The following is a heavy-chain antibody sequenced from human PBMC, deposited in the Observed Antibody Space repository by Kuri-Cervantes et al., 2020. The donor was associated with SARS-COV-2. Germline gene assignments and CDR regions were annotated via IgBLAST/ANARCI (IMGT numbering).Heavy chain of an antibody. D-gene: IGHD3-3*01. J-gene: IGHJ5*01. CDR3: SRGRRLRFLEWLGFDP. CDR2: INHSGNT. Sequence: SETLSLTCAVYGGSFSDYYWSWVRQPPGKGLEWIGEINHSGNTNYDPSLKSRVTISIDTSKNQFSLKLSSVTAADTAVYYCSRGRRLRFLEWLGFDPWGQGTLVTVSA. V-gene: IGHV4-34*01. CDR1: GGSFSDYY.